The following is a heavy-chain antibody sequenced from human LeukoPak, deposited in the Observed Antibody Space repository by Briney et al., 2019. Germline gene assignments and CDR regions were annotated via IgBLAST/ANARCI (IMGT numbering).Heavy chain of an antibody. CDR1: EFTFTTYG. CDR2: IYYDGSNI. D-gene: IGHD6-19*01. J-gene: IGHJ5*01. Sequence: GGSLRLSCAASEFTFTTYGMHWVRQAPGKGLEWVAFIYYDGSNIYYADYVKGRFTISRDISKNTLYLQMNSLIAEDTAVYFCTRAGYSSGFDSWGQGTLVTVSS. V-gene: IGHV3-33*01. CDR3: TRAGYSSGFDS.